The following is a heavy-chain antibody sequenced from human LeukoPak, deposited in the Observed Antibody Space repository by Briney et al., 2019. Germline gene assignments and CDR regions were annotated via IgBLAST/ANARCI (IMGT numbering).Heavy chain of an antibody. Sequence: SETLSLTCTVSGGSISSSSYYWDWIRQPPGKGLEWIGEINHSGSTNYNPSLKSRVTISVDTSKNQFSLKLSSVTAADTAVYYCARARYYYGSGGYDYWGQGTLVTVSS. D-gene: IGHD3-10*01. CDR1: GGSISSSSYY. CDR3: ARARYYYGSGGYDY. CDR2: INHSGST. J-gene: IGHJ4*02. V-gene: IGHV4-39*07.